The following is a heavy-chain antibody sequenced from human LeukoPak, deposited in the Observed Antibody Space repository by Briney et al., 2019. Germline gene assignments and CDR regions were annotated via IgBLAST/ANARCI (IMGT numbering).Heavy chain of an antibody. D-gene: IGHD3-22*01. CDR2: IYYSGST. CDR1: GGSISSSSYY. J-gene: IGHJ6*03. V-gene: IGHV4-39*07. CDR3: ARDGFDSSGYKYYYYYYMDV. Sequence: SETLSLTCTVSGGSISSSSYYWGWIRQPPGKGLEWIGSIYYSGSTYYNPSLKSRVTISVDTSKNQFSLKLSSVTAADTAVYYCARDGFDSSGYKYYYYYYMDVWGKGTTVTVSS.